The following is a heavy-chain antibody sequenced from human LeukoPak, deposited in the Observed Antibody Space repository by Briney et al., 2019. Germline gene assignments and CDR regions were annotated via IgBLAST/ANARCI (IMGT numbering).Heavy chain of an antibody. CDR3: ARESNRRAAAGYYFDY. J-gene: IGHJ4*02. CDR2: IYYSRST. CDR1: GGSISTYY. Sequence: SETLSLTCTVSGGSISTYYWSWIRQPPGKGLEWIGYIYYSRSTNYNPSLKSRVTISVDTSKNQFSLKLSSVTAADTAVYYCARESNRRAAAGYYFDYWGQGTLVTVSS. D-gene: IGHD6-13*01. V-gene: IGHV4-59*01.